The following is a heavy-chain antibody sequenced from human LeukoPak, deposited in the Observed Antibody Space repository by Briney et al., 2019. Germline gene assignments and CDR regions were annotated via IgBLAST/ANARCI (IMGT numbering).Heavy chain of an antibody. CDR2: ISGSGGNT. V-gene: IGHV3-23*01. CDR3: AKERITTTAFDY. J-gene: IGHJ4*02. Sequence: GGSLRLSCAASGFTFTNYPMNWVRQAPGKGLEWVSDISGSGGNTHYADSVKGRFTISRDTSKNTLYLQMNSLRAEDTAIYYCAKERITTTAFDYWGQGTLVTVSS. D-gene: IGHD4-17*01. CDR1: GFTFTNYP.